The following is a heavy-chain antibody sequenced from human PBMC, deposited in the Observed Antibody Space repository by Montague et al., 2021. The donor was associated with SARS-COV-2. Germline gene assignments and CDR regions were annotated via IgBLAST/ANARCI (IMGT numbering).Heavy chain of an antibody. Sequence: SETLSLTCALYGGSFSGFQWSWIRQSPGKGLEWIGEINQSGSTNYNVSLKSRLTMSLDTSKNQVSLKLGSVTAADTAVYYCATSSSRSYYVGLDYWGQGTLVTVTS. CDR3: ATSSSRSYYVGLDY. CDR1: GGSFSGFQ. J-gene: IGHJ4*02. V-gene: IGHV4-34*01. CDR2: INQSGST. D-gene: IGHD3-10*01.